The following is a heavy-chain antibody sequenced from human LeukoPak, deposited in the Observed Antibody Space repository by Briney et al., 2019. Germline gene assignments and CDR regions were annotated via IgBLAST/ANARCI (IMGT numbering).Heavy chain of an antibody. CDR1: GGSISSNYNY. V-gene: IGHV4-39*07. J-gene: IGHJ4*02. D-gene: IGHD6-19*01. CDR2: IYYSGTP. CDR3: ARGLSGWPEVNFDY. Sequence: PSETLSLTCTASGGSISSNYNYWGWIRQPPGKGLEWIGSIYYSGTPYYNPSLRGRVTISVDTSRNQFSLKLSSVTAADTAVYYCARGLSGWPEVNFDYWGQGTLVTVSS.